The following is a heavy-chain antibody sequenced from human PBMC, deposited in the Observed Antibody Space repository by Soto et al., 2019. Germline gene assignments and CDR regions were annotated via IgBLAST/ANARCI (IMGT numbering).Heavy chain of an antibody. D-gene: IGHD3-10*01. J-gene: IGHJ4*02. CDR1: GSISSDY. V-gene: IGHV4-59*01. Sequence: TSETLSLTCTVSGSISSDYWSWIRQSPGKGLEWIGYIYYSGRTNYNPSLKSRVTISVDTSKNQLSLNLSSLTAADTAVYYCARHQDSYYKDHFDYWGQGALVTVSS. CDR2: IYYSGRT. CDR3: ARHQDSYYKDHFDY.